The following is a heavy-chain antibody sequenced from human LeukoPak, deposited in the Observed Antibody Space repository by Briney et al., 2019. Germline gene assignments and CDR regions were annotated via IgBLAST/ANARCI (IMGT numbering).Heavy chain of an antibody. J-gene: IGHJ5*02. V-gene: IGHV4-59*12. CDR2: IYYSGST. CDR1: GGSISSYY. D-gene: IGHD3-16*01. CDR3: AREPKKVGDSYNWFDP. Sequence: SETLSLTCTVSGGSISSYYWSWIRQPPGKGLEWIGYIYYSGSTNYNPSLKSRVTMSVDTSKNQFSLKLSSVTAADTAVYYCAREPKKVGDSYNWFDPWGKGTLVTVS.